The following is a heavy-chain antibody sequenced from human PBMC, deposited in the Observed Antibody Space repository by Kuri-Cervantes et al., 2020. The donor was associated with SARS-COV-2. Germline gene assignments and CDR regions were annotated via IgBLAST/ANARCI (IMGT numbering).Heavy chain of an antibody. CDR2: IWYDGGNK. CDR1: GFTFSSYG. J-gene: IGHJ3*02. V-gene: IGHV3-33*06. CDR3: AKVSVQLEFDAFDI. D-gene: IGHD5-18*01. Sequence: GESLKISCAASGFTFSSYGMHWVRQAPGKGLEWVAVIWYDGGNKYYADSVKGRFTISRDNSKNTLYLQMNSLRAEDTAVYYCAKVSVQLEFDAFDIWGQGTMVTVSS.